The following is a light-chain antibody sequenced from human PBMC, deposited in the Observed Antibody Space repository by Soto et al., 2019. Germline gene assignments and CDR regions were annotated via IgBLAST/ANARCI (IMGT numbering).Light chain of an antibody. V-gene: IGKV1-9*01. CDR1: QGISSY. CDR2: AAS. Sequence: IQLTQSPSSLSASVGDRVTITCWASQGISSYLVWYQQKPGKAPKLLIYAASTLQSGVPSRFSGSESGTDFTLTISSLQPEDFATYYCQKYNSARWTFGQGTKVDIK. CDR3: QKYNSARWT. J-gene: IGKJ1*01.